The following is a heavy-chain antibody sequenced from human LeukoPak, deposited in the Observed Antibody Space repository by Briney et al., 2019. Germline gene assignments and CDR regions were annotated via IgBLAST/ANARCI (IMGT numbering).Heavy chain of an antibody. J-gene: IGHJ4*02. CDR2: INPNSGGT. V-gene: IGHV1-2*02. CDR1: GYTXTGYY. Sequence: GASVKVSCKASGYTXTGYYMHWVRQAPGQGLEWMGWINPNSGGTNYAQKFQGRVTMTRDTSISTAYMELSRLRSDDTAVYYCARVPGYSSSWYDYWGQGTLVTVSS. CDR3: ARVPGYSSSWYDY. D-gene: IGHD6-13*01.